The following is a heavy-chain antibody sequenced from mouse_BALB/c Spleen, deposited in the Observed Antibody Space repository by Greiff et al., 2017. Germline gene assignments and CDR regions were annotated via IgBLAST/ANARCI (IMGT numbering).Heavy chain of an antibody. CDR2: IDPENGNT. CDR3: ARGGGSYAMDY. Sequence: EVQLQQSGAELVRPGALVKLSCKASGFNIKDYYMHWVKQRPEQGLEWIGWIDPENGNTIYDPKFQGKASITADTSSNTAYLQLSSLTSEDTAVYYGARGGGSYAMDYWGQGTSVTVSS. V-gene: IGHV14-1*02. CDR1: GFNIKDYY. J-gene: IGHJ4*01.